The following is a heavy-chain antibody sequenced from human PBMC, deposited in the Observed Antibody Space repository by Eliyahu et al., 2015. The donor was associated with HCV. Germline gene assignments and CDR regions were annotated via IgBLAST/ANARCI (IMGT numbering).Heavy chain of an antibody. D-gene: IGHD5-18*01. J-gene: IGHJ4*02. CDR1: GFTFXXCN. CDR2: LTRDGTTT. Sequence: VQLVESPGDLVQPGGSLRLSCSASGFTFXXCNMYWVRQAPGKRLEYVSALTRDGTTTYYADSVKGRFTISRDNSKNTLYLQMSSLRPEDTAVYYCVKGVNTAMLGIRGYFDYWGQGTLVTVSS. CDR3: VKGVNTAMLGIRGYFDY. V-gene: IGHV3-64D*06.